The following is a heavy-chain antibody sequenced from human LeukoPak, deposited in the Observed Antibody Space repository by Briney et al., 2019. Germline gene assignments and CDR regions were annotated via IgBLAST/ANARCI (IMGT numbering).Heavy chain of an antibody. Sequence: XGSIXXGGYSWSWIRQPPGKGLEWIGYIYHSGSTYYNPSLKSRVTISVDRSKNQFSLKLSSVTAADMAVYYCARGRGYSYGYALDYWGQGTLVTVSS. CDR3: ARGRGYSYGYALDY. CDR1: XGSIXXGGYS. V-gene: IGHV4-30-2*01. CDR2: IYHSGST. J-gene: IGHJ4*02. D-gene: IGHD5-18*01.